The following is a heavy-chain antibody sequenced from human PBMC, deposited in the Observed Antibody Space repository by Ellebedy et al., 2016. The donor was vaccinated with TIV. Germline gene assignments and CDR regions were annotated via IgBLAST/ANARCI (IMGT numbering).Heavy chain of an antibody. J-gene: IGHJ6*02. CDR1: GYTFTTYA. D-gene: IGHD3-10*01. CDR3: ARDRGGSIYGMDV. Sequence: ASVKVSXKASGYTFTTYALHWVRQAPGQGLEWMGWINGGSGNTKYSPKFQDRITITSDTSATTAYMELSSLTSEDSAVYYCARDRGGSIYGMDVWGQGTTVTVSS. CDR2: INGGSGNT. V-gene: IGHV1-3*01.